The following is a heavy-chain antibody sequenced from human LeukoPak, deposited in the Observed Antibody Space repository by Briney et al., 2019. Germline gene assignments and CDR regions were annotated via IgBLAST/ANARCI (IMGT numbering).Heavy chain of an antibody. J-gene: IGHJ4*02. V-gene: IGHV3-74*01. CDR1: GFTFSSYW. Sequence: GGSLRLSCAASGFTFSSYWMHWVRQGPGKGLVGVSHIHSDGIITTYADSVRGRFTISRDNAKNTLYLQMNSLRAEDTAVYYCTRDTFGARDSWGQGTLVTVSS. CDR3: TRDTFGARDS. CDR2: IHSDGIIT. D-gene: IGHD2-21*01.